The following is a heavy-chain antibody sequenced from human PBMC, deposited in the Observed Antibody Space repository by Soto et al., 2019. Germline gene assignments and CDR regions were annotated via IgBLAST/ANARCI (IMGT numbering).Heavy chain of an antibody. CDR3: ARHYWSGFFPYYYYGMDV. V-gene: IGHV4-38-2*01. D-gene: IGHD3-3*02. CDR1: GYFISDNYF. Sequence: SETLSLTCAVSGYFISDNYFWGWIRQPPGKGLEWIGSIYHDGATRYNPSLTSRVTISVDTSRNQFTLRVTSVTAADTAVYFCARHYWSGFFPYYYYGMDVWGQGTTVTVSS. J-gene: IGHJ6*02. CDR2: IYHDGAT.